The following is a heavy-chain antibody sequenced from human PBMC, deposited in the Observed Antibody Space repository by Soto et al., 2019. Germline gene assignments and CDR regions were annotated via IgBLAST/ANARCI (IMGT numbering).Heavy chain of an antibody. D-gene: IGHD3-22*01. Sequence: PGGSLRLSCAAPGFTFSSYAMSWVRQAPGKGLEWVSAISGSGGSTYYADSVKGRFTISRDNSKNTLYLQMNSLRAEDTAVYYCAKEGPTYYYDSSGYSDYWGQGTLVTVSS. CDR3: AKEGPTYYYDSSGYSDY. CDR2: ISGSGGST. J-gene: IGHJ4*02. V-gene: IGHV3-23*01. CDR1: GFTFSSYA.